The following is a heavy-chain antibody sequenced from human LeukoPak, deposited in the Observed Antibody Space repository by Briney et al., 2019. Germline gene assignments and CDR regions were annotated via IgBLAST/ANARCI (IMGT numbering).Heavy chain of an antibody. CDR2: ISAYNGNT. V-gene: IGHV1-18*01. J-gene: IGHJ4*02. CDR1: GYTFTSYG. Sequence: ASVKVSCKASGYTFTSYGISWVRQAPGQGLEWMGWISAYNGNTNYAQKLQGRVTMTRDTSISTAYMELNSLRSEDTAVYYCARLSETPVYYYSSGYYYLDSWGQGTLVTVSS. CDR3: ARLSETPVYYYSSGYYYLDS. D-gene: IGHD3-22*01.